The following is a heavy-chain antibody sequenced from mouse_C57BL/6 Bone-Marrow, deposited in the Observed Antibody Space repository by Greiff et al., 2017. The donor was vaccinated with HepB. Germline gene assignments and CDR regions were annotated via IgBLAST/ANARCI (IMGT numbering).Heavy chain of an antibody. CDR3: ARLGGSSSYYFDY. J-gene: IGHJ2*01. CDR2: IYPGGGYT. Sequence: QVQLQHSGAELVRPGTSVKMSCKASGYTFTNYWIGWAKQRPGHGLEWIGDIYPGGGYTNYNEKFKGKATLTADKSSSTAYMQFSSLTSEDSAIYYCARLGGSSSYYFDYWGQGTTLTVSS. CDR1: GYTFTNYW. V-gene: IGHV1-63*01. D-gene: IGHD1-1*01.